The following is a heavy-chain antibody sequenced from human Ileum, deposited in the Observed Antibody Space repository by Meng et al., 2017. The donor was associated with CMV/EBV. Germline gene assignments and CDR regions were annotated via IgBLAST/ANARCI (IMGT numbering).Heavy chain of an antibody. J-gene: IGHJ3*02. CDR1: GFTFSRYW. CDR2: VNNDGSDT. V-gene: IGHV3-74*01. D-gene: IGHD3-22*01. CDR3: AVSGYDSQHAFDI. Sequence: GGSLRLSCAASGFTFSRYWLHWVRQGPGKGPVGVSRVNNDGSDTVYADSVKGRFIISRDNAKNTLSLQMNSLRAEDTAVYYCAVSGYDSQHAFDIWGQGAMVTVSS.